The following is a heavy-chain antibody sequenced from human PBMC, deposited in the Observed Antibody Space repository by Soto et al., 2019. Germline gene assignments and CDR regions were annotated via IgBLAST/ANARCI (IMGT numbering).Heavy chain of an antibody. CDR2: ISGSGELT. V-gene: IGHV3-23*01. CDR1: GFMFSSYA. J-gene: IGHJ5*02. CDR3: AKRGDCTSTSCRGAFDP. Sequence: EVQLLESGGGLGQPGGSLRLSCAASGFMFSSYAMTWIRQAPGKGLEWVSTISGSGELTYFADSVKGRCTISRDNSKNTLYMQMNSLRAEDTAVYYCAKRGDCTSTSCRGAFDPWGQGTLVTVSS. D-gene: IGHD2-2*01.